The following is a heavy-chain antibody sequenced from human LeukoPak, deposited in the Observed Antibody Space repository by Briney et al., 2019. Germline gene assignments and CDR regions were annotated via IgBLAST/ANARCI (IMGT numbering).Heavy chain of an antibody. Sequence: GGSLRLSCAASGFTFSSYSMNWVRQAPGKGLEWVSSISSSSYIYYADSVRGRFTISRDNGKNSLYLQMNSLRAEDTAVYYCARVRYCSGGSCYGNWYDPWGQGTLVTVSS. CDR1: GFTFSSYS. D-gene: IGHD2-15*01. CDR2: ISSSSYI. J-gene: IGHJ5*02. CDR3: ARVRYCSGGSCYGNWYDP. V-gene: IGHV3-21*01.